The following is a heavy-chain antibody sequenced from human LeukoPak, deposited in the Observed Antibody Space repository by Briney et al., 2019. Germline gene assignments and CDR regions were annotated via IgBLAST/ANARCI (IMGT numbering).Heavy chain of an antibody. CDR3: AIIRYFDWLLADY. CDR1: GGSISSSSYY. D-gene: IGHD3-9*01. V-gene: IGHV4-39*01. J-gene: IGHJ4*02. CDR2: IYYSGST. Sequence: PSETLSLACTVSGGSISSSSYYWGWIRQPPGKGLEWFGSIYYSGSTYYNPSLKSRVTISVDTSKNQFSLKLSSVTAADTAVYYCAIIRYFDWLLADYWGPGTLVTVSS.